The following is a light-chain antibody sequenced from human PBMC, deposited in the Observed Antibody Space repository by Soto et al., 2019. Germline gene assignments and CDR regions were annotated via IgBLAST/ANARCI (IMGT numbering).Light chain of an antibody. CDR3: SSYTSSSTWVV. CDR1: SSDVGGYNS. J-gene: IGLJ2*01. Sequence: QSVLTQPASVSGSPGQSITISCTGTSSDVGGYNSVSWYQQHPGKAPELMIYEVSNRPSGVSNRFSGSKSGNTASLTISGLQAEDEADYYCSSYTSSSTWVVFGGGTKLTVL. V-gene: IGLV2-14*01. CDR2: EVS.